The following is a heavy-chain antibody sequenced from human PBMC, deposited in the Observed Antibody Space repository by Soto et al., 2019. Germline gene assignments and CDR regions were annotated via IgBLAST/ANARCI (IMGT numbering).Heavy chain of an antibody. CDR1: GFTVSDYY. J-gene: IGHJ4*02. CDR2: ISGSSGYT. D-gene: IGHD4-17*01. CDR3: AREYGRLDY. V-gene: IGHV3-11*06. Sequence: GGSLRLSCAASGFTVSDYYMSWIRQAPGKGLEWVSYISGSSGYTNYADPVKGRFTISRDSAKNSLYLQMNSLRAEDTAVYYCAREYGRLDYWGQGTLVNVS.